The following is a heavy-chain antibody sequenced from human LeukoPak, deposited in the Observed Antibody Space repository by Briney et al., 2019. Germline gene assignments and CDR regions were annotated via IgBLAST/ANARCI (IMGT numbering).Heavy chain of an antibody. CDR3: ARVTGVPAAIRGGFDY. CDR2: ISSSSSYI. Sequence: GGSLRLFCAASGFTFSSYSMNWVRQATGKGLEWVSSISSSSSYIYYADSVKGRFTISRDNAKNSLYMQMNSLRAEDTAVYYCARVTGVPAAIRGGFDYWGQGTLVTVSS. J-gene: IGHJ4*02. V-gene: IGHV3-21*01. D-gene: IGHD2-2*02. CDR1: GFTFSSYS.